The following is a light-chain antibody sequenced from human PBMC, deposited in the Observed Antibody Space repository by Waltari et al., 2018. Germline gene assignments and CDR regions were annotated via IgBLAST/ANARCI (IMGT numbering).Light chain of an antibody. Sequence: AIRITQSPSSLSASTGDRVTITCRARQGISSYLAWYQQKPGKAPNLLIYAASTLQSGVLSRFSGSGSGTDFTLTISCLQSEDFATYYCQQYYSYLTFGQGTKLEIK. J-gene: IGKJ2*01. CDR3: QQYYSYLT. CDR1: QGISSY. V-gene: IGKV1-8*01. CDR2: AAS.